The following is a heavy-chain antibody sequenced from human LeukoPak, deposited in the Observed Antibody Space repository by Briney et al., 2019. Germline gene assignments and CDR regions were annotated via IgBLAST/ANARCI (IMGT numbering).Heavy chain of an antibody. Sequence: GASVKVSCKASGGTFSSYAISWVRQAPGQGLEWMGRIIPILGIANYAQKFQGRVTITADKSTSTAYMELSSLRSEDTAVYYCARAPTRNYYDSSGYHDYWGQGTLVTVSS. CDR1: GGTFSSYA. CDR3: ARAPTRNYYDSSGYHDY. J-gene: IGHJ4*02. CDR2: IIPILGIA. D-gene: IGHD3-22*01. V-gene: IGHV1-69*04.